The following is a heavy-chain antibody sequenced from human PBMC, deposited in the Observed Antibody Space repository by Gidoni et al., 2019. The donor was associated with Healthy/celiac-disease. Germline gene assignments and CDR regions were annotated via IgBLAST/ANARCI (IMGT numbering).Heavy chain of an antibody. J-gene: IGHJ3*02. CDR1: GFTFSSYA. CDR2: ISYDGSNK. V-gene: IGHV3-30*04. D-gene: IGHD3-22*01. Sequence: QVQLVESGGGVVQPGRSLRLSCAASGFTFSSYAMHWVRQAPGKGLEWVAVISYDGSNKYYADSVKGRFTISRDNSKNTLYLQMNSLRAEDTAVYYCARTMIVVAKAGAFDIWGQGTMVTVSS. CDR3: ARTMIVVAKAGAFDI.